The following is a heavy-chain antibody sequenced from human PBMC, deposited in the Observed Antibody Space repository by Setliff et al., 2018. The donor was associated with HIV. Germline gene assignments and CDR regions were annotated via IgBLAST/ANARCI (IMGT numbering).Heavy chain of an antibody. CDR1: GYSISSGYY. V-gene: IGHV4-38-2*01. CDR2: IYYSGST. J-gene: IGHJ4*02. CDR3: ARGDWENRDVDY. Sequence: SETLSLTCVVSGYSISSGYYWGWIRQPPGKGLEWIASIYYSGSTYYNPSLKSRVTISVDTSKNQFSLRLLSVTSADTAVYYCARGDWENRDVDYWGQGTLVTVSS. D-gene: IGHD3-9*01.